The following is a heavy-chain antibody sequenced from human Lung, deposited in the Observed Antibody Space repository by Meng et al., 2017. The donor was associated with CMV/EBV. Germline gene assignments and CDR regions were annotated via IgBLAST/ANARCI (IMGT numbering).Heavy chain of an antibody. Sequence: GGSXRLSCVASRFTFKNYAMNWVRQAPGKGLEWVASVRSDGSEEQYGDSVKGRFTISRDNSKNTLYLQMHSLRGEDTALYYCARDRAEELEPWRQGTRVTVSS. CDR1: RFTFKNYA. CDR3: ARDRAEELEP. CDR2: VRSDGSEE. D-gene: IGHD1-1*01. J-gene: IGHJ5*02. V-gene: IGHV3-30*02.